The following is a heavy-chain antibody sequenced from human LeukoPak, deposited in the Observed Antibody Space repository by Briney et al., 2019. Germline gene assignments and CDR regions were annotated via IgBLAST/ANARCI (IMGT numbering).Heavy chain of an antibody. V-gene: IGHV4-61*02. Sequence: PSETLSLTCTVSGGSISSGGYYWSWIRQPAGKGLEWIGRIYTSGSTNYNPSLKSRVTMSVDTSKNQFSLKLSSVTAADTAVYYCARGGEKPDYWGQGTLVTVSS. CDR2: IYTSGST. CDR1: GGSISSGGYY. D-gene: IGHD7-27*01. J-gene: IGHJ4*02. CDR3: ARGGEKPDY.